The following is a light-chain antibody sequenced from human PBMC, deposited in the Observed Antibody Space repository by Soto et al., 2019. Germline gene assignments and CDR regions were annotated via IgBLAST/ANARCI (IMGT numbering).Light chain of an antibody. CDR2: SHN. V-gene: IGLV1-40*01. J-gene: IGLJ1*01. CDR3: QSYDSTLSARYV. Sequence: QSVLTQPPSVSGAPGQTVTISCTGSTSNIGAGYDVHWYQQLPGTAPRLLISSHNNRPSGVPDRFFGSKSGTSASLTIIGLQAEDEGDYYCQSYDSTLSARYVFGTGTKLTVL. CDR1: TSNIGAGYD.